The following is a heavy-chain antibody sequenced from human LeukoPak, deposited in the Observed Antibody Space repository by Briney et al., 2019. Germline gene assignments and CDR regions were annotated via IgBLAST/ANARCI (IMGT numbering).Heavy chain of an antibody. CDR2: INPNSGGT. V-gene: IGHV1-2*02. J-gene: IGHJ4*02. CDR1: GYTFTGYY. D-gene: IGHD2-2*01. CDR3: ARSVVPAATFDY. Sequence: ASVKVSCKASGYTFTGYYMHWVRQAPGQGLEWMGWINPNSGGTNYAQKFQVRVTMTRDTSISTAYMELSRLRSDDTAVYYCARSVVPAATFDYWGQGTLVTVSS.